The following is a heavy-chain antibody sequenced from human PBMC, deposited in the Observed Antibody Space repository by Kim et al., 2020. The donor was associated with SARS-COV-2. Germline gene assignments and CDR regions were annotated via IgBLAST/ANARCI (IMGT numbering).Heavy chain of an antibody. CDR3: ARAGFDWLLYPFDY. Sequence: ASVKVSCKASGYTFTGYYMHWVRQAPGQGLEWMGWINPNSGGTNYAQKFQDWVTMTRDTSINTAYMELSRLRSDDTAVYYCARAGFDWLLYPFDYWGQGTLVTVSS. D-gene: IGHD3-9*01. V-gene: IGHV1-2*04. CDR1: GYTFTGYY. CDR2: INPNSGGT. J-gene: IGHJ4*02.